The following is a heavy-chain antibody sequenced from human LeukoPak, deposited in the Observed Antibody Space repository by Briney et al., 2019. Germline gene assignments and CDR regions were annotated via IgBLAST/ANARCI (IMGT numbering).Heavy chain of an antibody. CDR1: GGSISSSSYY. Sequence: SETLSLTCTVSGGSISSSSYYWGWIRQPPGKGLEWIGSIYYSGSTYYNPSLKSRVTISVDTSKNQFSLKLSSVTAADPAVYYCARDNHSGPPGPPTTTYYYYYYMDVWGKGTTVTVSS. V-gene: IGHV4-39*07. CDR3: ARDNHSGPPGPPTTTYYYYYYMDV. J-gene: IGHJ6*03. CDR2: IYYSGST. D-gene: IGHD1-26*01.